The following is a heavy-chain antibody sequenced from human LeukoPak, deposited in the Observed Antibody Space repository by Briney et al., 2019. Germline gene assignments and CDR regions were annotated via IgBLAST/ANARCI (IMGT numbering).Heavy chain of an antibody. CDR3: ARGPTLQDAFDI. V-gene: IGHV4-31*03. D-gene: IGHD2/OR15-2a*01. CDR2: IYDNGST. J-gene: IGHJ3*02. Sequence: SQTLSLTCIVSGVSISGGGFYWSWLRLHPGKGLVWLAYIYDNGSTYYNPSLKSRLIISIDTSKNQFSLQLSSVTAADTALYFCARGPTLQDAFDIWGQGTLVTVSS. CDR1: GVSISGGGFY.